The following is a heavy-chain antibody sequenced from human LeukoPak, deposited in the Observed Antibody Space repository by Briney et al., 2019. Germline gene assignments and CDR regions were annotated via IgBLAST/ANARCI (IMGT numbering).Heavy chain of an antibody. Sequence: GGSLILFCGASGFTFSSYGMHWCRQALAKGREEVAVIWYDGNNKYYSDSSKGRFTTSRDNAKNSLSLQMNSLRAEDTAVYYCARCSGSSTYPSDDYWGQGTLVTVSS. J-gene: IGHJ4*02. V-gene: IGHV3-33*01. CDR3: ARCSGSSTYPSDDY. CDR2: IWYDGNNK. CDR1: GFTFSSYG. D-gene: IGHD2-15*01.